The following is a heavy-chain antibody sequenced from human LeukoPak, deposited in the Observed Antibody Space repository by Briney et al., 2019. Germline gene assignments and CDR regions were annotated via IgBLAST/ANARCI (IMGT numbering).Heavy chain of an antibody. D-gene: IGHD2-15*01. CDR1: GASVNSRNY. CDR2: IKQDGSEK. V-gene: IGHV3-7*03. CDR3: ARAPYCIGGSCRFDY. J-gene: IGHJ4*02. Sequence: ETLSLTCTVSGASVNSRNYFWGWIRQPPGKGLEWVANIKQDGSEKYYVDSVKGRFTISRDNAKNSLYLQMNSLRAEDTAVYYCARAPYCIGGSCRFDYWGQGTLVTVSS.